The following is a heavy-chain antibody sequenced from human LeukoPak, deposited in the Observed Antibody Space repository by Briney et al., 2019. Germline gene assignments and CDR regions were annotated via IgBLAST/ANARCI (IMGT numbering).Heavy chain of an antibody. J-gene: IGHJ6*03. D-gene: IGHD3-16*01. Sequence: SETLSLTCTVSGGSISSYYWSWIRRPPGKGLEWIGYIYYSGSTNYNPSLKSRVTISVDTSKNQFSLKLSSVTAADTAVYYCARETSQKGAHYMDVWGKGTTVTVSS. CDR1: GGSISSYY. V-gene: IGHV4-59*01. CDR2: IYYSGST. CDR3: ARETSQKGAHYMDV.